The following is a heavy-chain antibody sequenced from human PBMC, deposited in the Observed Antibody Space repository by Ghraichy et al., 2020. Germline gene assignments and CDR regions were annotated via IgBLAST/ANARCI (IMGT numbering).Heavy chain of an antibody. J-gene: IGHJ4*02. V-gene: IGHV3-13*01. CDR2: IGTAPGDT. D-gene: IGHD1-26*01. CDR3: ARVRSGSYHGYMDY. Sequence: GGSLRLSCAASGFTFSTYDMHWVRQATGKGLEWVSAIGTAPGDTYYLDSIKGRFTISRENAKNSFYLQMNSLRAEDTAVYYCARVRSGSYHGYMDYWGQGILVTVSS. CDR1: GFTFSTYD.